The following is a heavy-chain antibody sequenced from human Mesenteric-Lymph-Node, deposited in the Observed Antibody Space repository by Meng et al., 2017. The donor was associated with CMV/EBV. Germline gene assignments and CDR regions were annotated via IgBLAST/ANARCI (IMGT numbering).Heavy chain of an antibody. CDR1: GFTFDDYG. Sequence: LKISCAASGFTFDDYGMSWVRQAPGKGLEWVSGINWNGGSTGYADSVKGRFTISRDNAKNSLYLQMNSLRAEDTALYYCARQTGEGGYSWNYDLESYYYGMDVWGQGTTVTVSS. CDR3: ARQTGEGGYSWNYDLESYYYGMDV. D-gene: IGHD1-7*01. J-gene: IGHJ6*02. V-gene: IGHV3-20*04. CDR2: INWNGGST.